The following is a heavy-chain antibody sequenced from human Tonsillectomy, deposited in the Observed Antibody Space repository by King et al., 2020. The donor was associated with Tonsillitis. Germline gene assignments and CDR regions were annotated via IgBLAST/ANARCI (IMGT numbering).Heavy chain of an antibody. D-gene: IGHD6-19*01. CDR2: ISGYSGNT. J-gene: IGHJ4*02. CDR3: AREGSGWSH. V-gene: IGHV1-18*01. Sequence: VQLVESGAEVKKPGASVKVSCKASGYNFSNYGISWVRQAPGQGLEWMGWISGYSGNTNYAQKFQGRVTLTTDTSTRTAYMELRRLRFDDTAVYLCAREGSGWSHWGQGTLVTVSS. CDR1: GYNFSNYG.